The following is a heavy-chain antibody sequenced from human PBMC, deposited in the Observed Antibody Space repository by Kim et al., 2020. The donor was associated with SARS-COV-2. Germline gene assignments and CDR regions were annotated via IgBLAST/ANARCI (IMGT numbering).Heavy chain of an antibody. CDR3: ARDFSSSSRWDSGYYYGMDV. J-gene: IGHJ6*02. V-gene: IGHV1-69*13. CDR2: IIPIFGTA. D-gene: IGHD6-13*01. CDR1: GGTFSSYA. Sequence: SVKVSCKASGGTFSSYAISWVRQAPGQGLEWMGGIIPIFGTANYAQKFQGRVTITADESTSTAYMELSSLRSEDTAVYYCARDFSSSSRWDSGYYYGMDVWGQGTTVTVSS.